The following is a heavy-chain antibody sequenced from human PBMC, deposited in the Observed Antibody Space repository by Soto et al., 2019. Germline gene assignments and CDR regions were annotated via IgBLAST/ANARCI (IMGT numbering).Heavy chain of an antibody. V-gene: IGHV3-21*02. J-gene: IGHJ4*02. Sequence: EVQLVESGGGLVKPGGSLRLSCAASGLTFRRYTMNWVRQAPGKGLEWVSSISTLSNYIDYADSVKGRFTISRDNAKNSVFLQMYSLGVEDSGMYYCATGFDTAMLASDYWGQGTLVTVSS. CDR1: GLTFRRYT. CDR3: ATGFDTAMLASDY. CDR2: ISTLSNYI. D-gene: IGHD5-18*01.